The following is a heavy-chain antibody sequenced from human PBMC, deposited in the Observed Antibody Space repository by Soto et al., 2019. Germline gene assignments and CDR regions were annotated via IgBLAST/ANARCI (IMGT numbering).Heavy chain of an antibody. Sequence: PSETLSLTCAVYGGSFSGYYWSWIRQPPGKGLEWIGEINHSGSTNYNPSLKSRVTISVDTSKNQFSLKLSSVTAADTAVYYCAIGRYDYVWGSYRPRPGFDYWGQGTLATVSS. CDR1: GGSFSGYY. J-gene: IGHJ4*02. CDR3: AIGRYDYVWGSYRPRPGFDY. D-gene: IGHD3-16*02. CDR2: INHSGST. V-gene: IGHV4-34*01.